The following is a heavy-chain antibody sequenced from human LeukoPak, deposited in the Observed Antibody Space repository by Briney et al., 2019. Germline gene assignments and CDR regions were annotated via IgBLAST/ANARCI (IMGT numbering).Heavy chain of an antibody. Sequence: SVKVSCKASGGTFSSHAISWVRQAPGQGLEWMGRIIPIFGTANYAQKFQGRVTITTDESTSTAYMELSSLRSEDTAVYYCARDVNSRGPFDYWGQGTLVTVSS. CDR2: IIPIFGTA. CDR3: ARDVNSRGPFDY. V-gene: IGHV1-69*05. D-gene: IGHD2/OR15-2a*01. CDR1: GGTFSSHA. J-gene: IGHJ4*02.